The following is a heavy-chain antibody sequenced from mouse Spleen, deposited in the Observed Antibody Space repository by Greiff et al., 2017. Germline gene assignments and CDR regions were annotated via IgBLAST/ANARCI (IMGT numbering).Heavy chain of an antibody. CDR1: GYSITSGYD. V-gene: IGHV3-1*01. CDR2: ISYSGST. J-gene: IGHJ2*01. Sequence: DVQLQESGPGMVKPSQSLSLTCTVTGYSITSGYDWHWIRHFPGNKLEWMGYISYSGSTNYNPSLKSRISITHDTSKNHFFLKLNSVTTEDTATYYCARGFYYGSSYFDYWGQGTTLTVSS. D-gene: IGHD1-1*01. CDR3: ARGFYYGSSYFDY.